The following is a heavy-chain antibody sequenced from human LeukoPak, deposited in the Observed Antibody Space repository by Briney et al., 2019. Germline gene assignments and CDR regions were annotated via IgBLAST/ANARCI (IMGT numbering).Heavy chain of an antibody. V-gene: IGHV3-53*01. CDR1: GFIVSSTS. Sequence: GGSLRLSCAASGFIVSSTSMSWVRQAPGKGLEWVSVIYSGGSTYYADSVKGRFTISRDNSKNTLYLQMNSLRAEDTAVYYCARDTGLVDYWGQGTLVTVSS. CDR3: ARDTGLVDY. J-gene: IGHJ4*02. CDR2: IYSGGST. D-gene: IGHD2-8*02.